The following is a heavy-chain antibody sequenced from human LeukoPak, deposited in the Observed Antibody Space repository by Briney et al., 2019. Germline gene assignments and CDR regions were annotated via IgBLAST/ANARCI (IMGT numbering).Heavy chain of an antibody. D-gene: IGHD2-15*01. CDR1: GGTFSSYA. CDR2: IIPIFGTA. CDR3: ARVRLGYVLDYYYMDV. J-gene: IGHJ6*03. Sequence: ASVKVSCKASGGTFSSYAISWVRQAPGQGLEWMGRIIPIFGTANYAQKFQGRVTITTDESTSTACMELSSLRSEDTAVYYCARVRLGYVLDYYYMDVWGKGTTVTVSS. V-gene: IGHV1-69*05.